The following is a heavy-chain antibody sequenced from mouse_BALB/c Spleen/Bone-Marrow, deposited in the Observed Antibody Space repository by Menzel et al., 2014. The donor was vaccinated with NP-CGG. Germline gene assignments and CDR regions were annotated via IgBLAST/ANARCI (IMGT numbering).Heavy chain of an antibody. D-gene: IGHD3-3*01. CDR1: GFTFSDYY. V-gene: IGHV5-4*02. Sequence: EVKLVESGGGLVKPGGSLKLSCAASGFTFSDYYMYWVRQTPEKRLEWVATISDGGNYTYYPDSVKGPFTVSRDNAKNNLYLQMSSLKSEDTAIYYCAGTWEAMDYWGQGTSVTVSS. CDR3: AGTWEAMDY. CDR2: ISDGGNYT. J-gene: IGHJ4*01.